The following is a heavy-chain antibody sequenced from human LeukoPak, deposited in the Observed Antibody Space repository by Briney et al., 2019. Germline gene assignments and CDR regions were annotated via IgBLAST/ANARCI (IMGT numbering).Heavy chain of an antibody. V-gene: IGHV3-30*02. CDR2: IRSDGSNK. CDR3: ARILDSAWGELGY. D-gene: IGHD6-19*01. J-gene: IGHJ4*02. Sequence: GGTLRLSCAASGFRFSSYGMTWVRQAPGKGLEWMAFIRSDGSNKYYADSVKGRFTISRDNSKNTLYLQMNSLRAEDTAVYYCARILDSAWGELGYWGQGTLVTVSS. CDR1: GFRFSSYG.